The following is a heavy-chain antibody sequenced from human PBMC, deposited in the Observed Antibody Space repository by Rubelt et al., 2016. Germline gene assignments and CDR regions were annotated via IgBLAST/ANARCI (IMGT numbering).Heavy chain of an antibody. CDR3: ARGGITMIVDDFDY. CDR2: IYYSGST. J-gene: IGHJ4*02. D-gene: IGHD3-22*01. CDR1: GGSFSGYY. V-gene: IGHV4-34*01. Sequence: QVQLQQWGAGLLKPSETLSLTCAVYGGSFSGYYWSWIRQPPGKGLEWIGYIYYSGSTTYNPSLKSRVTISVDTSKNQFSLKLSAVTAANTAVYYCARGGITMIVDDFDYWGQGTLVTVSS.